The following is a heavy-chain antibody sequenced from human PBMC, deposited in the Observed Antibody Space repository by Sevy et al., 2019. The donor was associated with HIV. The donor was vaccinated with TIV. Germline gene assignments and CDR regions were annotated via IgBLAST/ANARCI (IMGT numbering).Heavy chain of an antibody. V-gene: IGHV3-74*01. J-gene: IGHJ4*02. CDR1: GFTFSSYW. CDR3: ARGAGGYSFDS. Sequence: GGSLRLSCAASGFTFSSYWMYWVRQAPGKGLVWVSHVNSDGSSTSYADSVKGRFTISRDNAKNTLYLQMNSLGAEEAAIYYCARGAGGYSFDSWGQGTLVTVSS. CDR2: VNSDGSST. D-gene: IGHD6-25*01.